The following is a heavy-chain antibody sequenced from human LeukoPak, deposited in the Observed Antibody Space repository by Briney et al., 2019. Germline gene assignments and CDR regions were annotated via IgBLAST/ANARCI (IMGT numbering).Heavy chain of an antibody. Sequence: PGGSLRLSCAASGFTFSSYAMSWVRQAPGKGLEWVSAISGSGGSTYYADSVKGRFTISRDNSKNTLYLQMNSLRAEDTAVYYCAKGARFFTMIVVVNLPSSPLGYFDYWGQGTLVTVSS. D-gene: IGHD3-22*01. CDR3: AKGARFFTMIVVVNLPSSPLGYFDY. V-gene: IGHV3-23*01. CDR1: GFTFSSYA. J-gene: IGHJ4*02. CDR2: ISGSGGST.